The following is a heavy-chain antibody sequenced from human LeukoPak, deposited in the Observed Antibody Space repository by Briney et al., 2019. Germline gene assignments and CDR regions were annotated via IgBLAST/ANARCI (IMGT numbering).Heavy chain of an antibody. CDR1: GGSISSSSYY. Sequence: SETLSLTCTVSGGSISSSSYYWGWIRQPPGKGLEWIESIYYSGSTYYNPSLKSRVTISVDTSKNQFSLKLSSVTAADTAVYYCARHAKGDYYDSYYFDYWGQGTLVTVSS. V-gene: IGHV4-39*01. J-gene: IGHJ4*02. CDR2: IYYSGST. CDR3: ARHAKGDYYDSYYFDY. D-gene: IGHD3-22*01.